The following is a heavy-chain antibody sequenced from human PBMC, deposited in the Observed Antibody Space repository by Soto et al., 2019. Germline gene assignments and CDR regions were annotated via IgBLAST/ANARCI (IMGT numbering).Heavy chain of an antibody. J-gene: IGHJ5*02. D-gene: IGHD6-13*01. CDR2: IYYSGST. CDR1: GGSISSGDYY. V-gene: IGHV4-30-4*01. CDR3: ARGGPESSIEGDWFDP. Sequence: PSETLSLTCTVSGGSISSGDYYWSWIRQPPGKGLEWIGYIYYSGSTYYNPSLKSRVTISVDTSKNQFSLKLSSVTAADTAVYYCARGGPESSIEGDWFDPWGQGTLVTVSS.